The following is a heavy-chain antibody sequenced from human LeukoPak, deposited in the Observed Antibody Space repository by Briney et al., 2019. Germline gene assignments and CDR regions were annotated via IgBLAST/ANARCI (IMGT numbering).Heavy chain of an antibody. J-gene: IGHJ4*02. D-gene: IGHD1-26*01. V-gene: IGHV3-74*01. CDR3: ARVSDGSFYINY. Sequence: GGSLRLSCAASGFTFSNYWMHWVRQAPGKGLVWVSRINTDGSITIYADSVKGRFTISRNNAKNTLNLQMSSLRAEDTAVYYCARVSDGSFYINYWGQGTLVTVSS. CDR1: GFTFSNYW. CDR2: INTDGSIT.